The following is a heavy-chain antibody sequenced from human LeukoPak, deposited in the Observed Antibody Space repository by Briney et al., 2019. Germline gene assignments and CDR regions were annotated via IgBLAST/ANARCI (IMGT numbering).Heavy chain of an antibody. CDR1: GGSFSGYY. CDR2: IYYSGST. Sequence: SETLSLTCAVYGGSFSGYYWSWIRQPPGKGLEWIGYIYYSGSTNYNPSLKSRVTISVDTSKNQFSLKLSSVTAADTAVYYCARGTLHQMATTYYYYYYMDVWGKGTTVTISS. D-gene: IGHD5-24*01. V-gene: IGHV4-59*01. J-gene: IGHJ6*03. CDR3: ARGTLHQMATTYYYYYYMDV.